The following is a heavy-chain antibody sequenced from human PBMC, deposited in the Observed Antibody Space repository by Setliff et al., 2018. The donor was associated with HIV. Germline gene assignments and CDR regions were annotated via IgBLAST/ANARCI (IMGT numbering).Heavy chain of an antibody. J-gene: IGHJ4*02. CDR1: GGTLSIYT. V-gene: IGHV1-69*13. CDR2: IIPIFGTP. Sequence: SVKVSCKASGGTLSIYTINWVRQAPGQGLEWMGGIIPIFGTPNFAPKFQGRVTITADESTKTAYMELSSLRSEDTAVYYCARDDYGSGSHGDYWGQGTLVTVSS. D-gene: IGHD3-10*01. CDR3: ARDDYGSGSHGDY.